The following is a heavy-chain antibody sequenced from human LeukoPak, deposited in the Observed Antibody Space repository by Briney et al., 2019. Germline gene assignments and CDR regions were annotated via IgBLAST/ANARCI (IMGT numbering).Heavy chain of an antibody. Sequence: ASVKVSCKASGYTFTSYGISWVRQAPGQGLEWMGWISAYNGNTNYAQKLQGRVTMTTDTSTSTAYMELRSLRSDDTAVYYCARARRAYCGGDCYENAFDIWGQGTMVTVSS. J-gene: IGHJ3*02. D-gene: IGHD2-21*02. CDR2: ISAYNGNT. CDR3: ARARRAYCGGDCYENAFDI. CDR1: GYTFTSYG. V-gene: IGHV1-18*01.